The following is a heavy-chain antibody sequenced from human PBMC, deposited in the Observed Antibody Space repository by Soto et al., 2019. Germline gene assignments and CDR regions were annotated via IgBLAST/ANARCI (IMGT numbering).Heavy chain of an antibody. CDR1: GFSFSSNA. CDR2: IGSGGTT. D-gene: IGHD2-15*01. J-gene: IGHJ6*02. V-gene: IGHV3-23*01. Sequence: EVQLLESGGGVVQPGGSLRLSCAASGFSFSSNAMTWVRQAPGQGLEWVSTIGSGGTTYYADSVKGRFTISRDNSKNTQSLQMNSLRVEDTGVYYCAKLGFCSGGTCHLDYYNGVDVWGQGTTATVSS. CDR3: AKLGFCSGGTCHLDYYNGVDV.